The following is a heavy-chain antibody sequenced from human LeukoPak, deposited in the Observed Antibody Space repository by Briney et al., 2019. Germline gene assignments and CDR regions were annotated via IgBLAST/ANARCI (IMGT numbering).Heavy chain of an antibody. D-gene: IGHD3-10*01. CDR3: ARGSGSYYDY. CDR2: ISTSSSTT. CDR1: GFTFSSYN. J-gene: IGHJ4*02. Sequence: GRSLRLSCAASGFTFSSYNMNWVRQAPGKGLEWVSYISTSSSTTYYADPVKGRFTLSRDNAKNSLYLQMNSLRDEDTAVYYCARGSGSYYDYWGQGTLVTVSS. V-gene: IGHV3-48*02.